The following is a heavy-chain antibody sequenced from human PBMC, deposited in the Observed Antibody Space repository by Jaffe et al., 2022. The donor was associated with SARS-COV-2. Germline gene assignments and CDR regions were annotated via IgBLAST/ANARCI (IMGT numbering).Heavy chain of an antibody. CDR3: AREYDYVWGSYRSGAFDI. CDR2: IIPIFGTA. J-gene: IGHJ3*02. V-gene: IGHV1-69*01. D-gene: IGHD3-16*02. CDR1: GGTFSSYA. Sequence: QVQLVQSGAEVKKPGSSVKVSCKASGGTFSSYAISWVRQAPGQGLEWMGGIIPIFGTANYAQKFQGRVTITADESTSTAYMELSSLRSEDTAVYYCAREYDYVWGSYRSGAFDIWGQGTMVTVSS.